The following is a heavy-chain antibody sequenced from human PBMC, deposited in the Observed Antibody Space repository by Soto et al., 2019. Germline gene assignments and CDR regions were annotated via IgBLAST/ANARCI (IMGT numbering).Heavy chain of an antibody. CDR2: SYYSGST. CDR1: GGSISSGGYY. V-gene: IGHV4-31*03. CDR3: ARGVLH. D-gene: IGHD3-16*01. Sequence: QVQLQESGPGLVKPSQTLFLTCTVSGGSISSGGYYWSWIRQHPGKGMEWIGSSYYSGSTYYNPSLTSRATIPVVKSKSLFSLELSSGTAAGTAVYYCARGVLHWGQGTLVTVSS. J-gene: IGHJ4*02.